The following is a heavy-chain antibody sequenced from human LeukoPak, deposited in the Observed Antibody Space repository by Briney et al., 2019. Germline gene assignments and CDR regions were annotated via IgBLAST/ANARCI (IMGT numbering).Heavy chain of an antibody. D-gene: IGHD3-9*01. CDR1: GFTFSSYG. V-gene: IGHV3-30*03. CDR2: ISYDGSKR. Sequence: GGSLRLSCAASGFTFSSYGMHWVRQAPGKGLEWVAVISYDGSKRYYADSVKGRFTISRDNSKNTLHLQMNSLGPEDTAVYYCAREGAWLLVWGQGTLVAVSS. J-gene: IGHJ4*02. CDR3: AREGAWLLV.